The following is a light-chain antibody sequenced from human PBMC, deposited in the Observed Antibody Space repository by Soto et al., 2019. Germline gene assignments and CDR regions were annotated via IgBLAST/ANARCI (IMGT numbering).Light chain of an antibody. Sequence: IQLTQSPSSLSASVGDRFTITCRSSQGISSYLAWYQQKPGKAPRLLIYAASTLQSGVPSRFSGSGSGTDFTLTISSLQPEDFAVYHCQLYGISPHFGQGTRLEIK. CDR1: QGISSY. CDR2: AAS. J-gene: IGKJ5*01. CDR3: QLYGISPH. V-gene: IGKV1-9*01.